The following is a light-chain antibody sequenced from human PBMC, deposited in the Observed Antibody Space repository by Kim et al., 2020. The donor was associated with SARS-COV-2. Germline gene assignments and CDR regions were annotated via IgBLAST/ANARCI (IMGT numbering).Light chain of an antibody. J-gene: IGLJ2*01. V-gene: IGLV3-21*04. Sequence: APGKTASITCGRDNIGVKSVHWYQQKPGQAPVLVIHYDSDRPSGIPERFSGSNSGNTATLTITGVEAGDEADYYCQVWDNSRVHLVFGGGTQLTVL. CDR2: YDS. CDR1: NIGVKS. CDR3: QVWDNSRVHLV.